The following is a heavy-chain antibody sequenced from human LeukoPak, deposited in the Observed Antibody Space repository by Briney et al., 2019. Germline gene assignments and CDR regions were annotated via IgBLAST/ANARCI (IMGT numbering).Heavy chain of an antibody. J-gene: IGHJ4*02. D-gene: IGHD2-15*01. CDR2: IYTSGST. V-gene: IGHV4-4*07. CDR1: GGSISSYY. CDR3: AGGARYCSGGSCYFREFHY. Sequence: SETLSLTCTVSGGSISSYYWSWVRQPAGKGLEWIGRIYTSGSTNYDPSLKSRVTMSVDTSKNQFSLKLSSVTAADTAVYYCAGGARYCSGGSCYFREFHYWGQGTLVTVSS.